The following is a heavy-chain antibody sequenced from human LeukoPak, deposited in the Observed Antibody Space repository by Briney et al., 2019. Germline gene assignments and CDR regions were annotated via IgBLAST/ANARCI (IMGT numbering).Heavy chain of an antibody. CDR2: ISSSSSYI. D-gene: IGHD3-22*01. CDR3: ARTLSGYYPYFDY. Sequence: GGSLRLSCAASGFTFSSYSMNWVRQAPGKGLEWVSSISSSSSYIYYADSVKGRFTISRDNAKNSLYLQMNSLRAEDTAVYYCARTLSGYYPYFDYWGQGTLVTVSS. CDR1: GFTFSSYS. J-gene: IGHJ4*02. V-gene: IGHV3-21*01.